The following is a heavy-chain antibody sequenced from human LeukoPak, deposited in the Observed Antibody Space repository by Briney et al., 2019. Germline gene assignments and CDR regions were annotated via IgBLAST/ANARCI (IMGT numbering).Heavy chain of an antibody. CDR1: GFTVSSND. D-gene: IGHD6-19*01. J-gene: IGHJ6*02. Sequence: GGSLRLSCAASGFTVSSNDMNWVRQAPGKGLEWVSVIYSGGSTFSADSVKGRFTISRDNSKNILYLQMNSLRAEDTALYYCARGAGAYYYYGMDVWGQGTTVTVSS. CDR3: ARGAGAYYYYGMDV. CDR2: IYSGGST. V-gene: IGHV3-66*01.